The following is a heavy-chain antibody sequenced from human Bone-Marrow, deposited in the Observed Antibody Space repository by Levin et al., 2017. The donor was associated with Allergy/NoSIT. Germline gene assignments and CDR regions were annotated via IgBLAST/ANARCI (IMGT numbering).Heavy chain of an antibody. V-gene: IGHV3-23*01. D-gene: IGHD1-26*01. CDR2: ISESGPHT. CDR3: AKSRGLSGRSFGD. Sequence: GGSLRLSCAASGFTFTSYAMSWVRQAPGKGLGWVSAISESGPHTYCADSVRGRFTISRDNSKNTLYLQMNSLRAEDTAVYYCAKSRGLSGRSFGDWGQGTLVTVSA. J-gene: IGHJ4*02. CDR1: GFTFTSYA.